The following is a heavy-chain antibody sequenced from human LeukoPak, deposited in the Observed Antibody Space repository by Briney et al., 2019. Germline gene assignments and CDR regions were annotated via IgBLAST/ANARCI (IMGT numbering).Heavy chain of an antibody. CDR1: GFTFSSYA. CDR3: AREDFDL. V-gene: IGHV3-30*14. CDR2: ISYDGSNK. J-gene: IGHJ2*01. Sequence: PGGSLRLSCAASGFTFSSYAMHWVRQAPGKGLEWVAVISYDGSNKYYADSVKGRFTISRDNSKNTLYLQMNSLRAEDTAVYYCAREDFDLWGRGTLVTVSS.